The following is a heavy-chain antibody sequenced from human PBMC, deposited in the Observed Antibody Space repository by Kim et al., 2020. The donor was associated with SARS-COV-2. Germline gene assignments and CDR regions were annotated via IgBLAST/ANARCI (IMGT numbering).Heavy chain of an antibody. J-gene: IGHJ4*02. Sequence: ASVKVSCKGSGDTFTRFPIHWVRQAPGQRLEWMAWITAGDGKTQYSQRFQDRVTITRDTSATIVYMELNSLKFEDTAVYYCARGLGFAAPVDFWGQGTQVTVSS. CDR3: ARGLGFAAPVDF. V-gene: IGHV1-3*01. CDR1: GDTFTRFP. CDR2: ITAGDGKT. D-gene: IGHD6-13*01.